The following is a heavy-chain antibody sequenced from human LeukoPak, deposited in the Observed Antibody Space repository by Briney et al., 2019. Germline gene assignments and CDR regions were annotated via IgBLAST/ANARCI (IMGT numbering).Heavy chain of an antibody. CDR2: INRDGSST. D-gene: IGHD2-21*02. Sequence: GGSLRLSCGASGFMFSSYWMHWVRQAPGKGLVWVSRINRDGSSTSYADSVKGRFTISRDNAKNTLYLQMNSLSAEDTAVYYCARVSVTAINDYWGQGTLVTVSS. CDR1: GFMFSSYW. CDR3: ARVSVTAINDY. J-gene: IGHJ4*02. V-gene: IGHV3-74*01.